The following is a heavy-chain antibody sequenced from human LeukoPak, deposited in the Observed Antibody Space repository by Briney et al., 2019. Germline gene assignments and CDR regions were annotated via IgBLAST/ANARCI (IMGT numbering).Heavy chain of an antibody. CDR1: GFTFSRYG. D-gene: IGHD1-14*01. CDR2: IWYDGSKK. CDR3: ARDPGTTATFFDY. V-gene: IGHV3-33*01. J-gene: IGHJ4*02. Sequence: GGSLRLSCEASGFTFSRYGMHWVPQAPGKGLEWVALIWYDGSKKYYADSVKGRFTISRDDSKNTLYLQMNSLRVEDTAVFYCARDPGTTATFFDYWGQGTLVTVSS.